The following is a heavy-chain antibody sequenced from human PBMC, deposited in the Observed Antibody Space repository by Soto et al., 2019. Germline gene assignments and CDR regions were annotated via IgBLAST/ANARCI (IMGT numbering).Heavy chain of an antibody. CDR3: AKELGGMATITPGY. J-gene: IGHJ4*02. V-gene: IGHV3-30*18. D-gene: IGHD5-12*01. CDR1: GFTFSSYG. CDR2: ISYDGSNK. Sequence: AGGSLRLSCAASGFTFSSYGMHWVRQAPGKGLEWVAVISYDGSNKYYADSVKGRFTISRDNSKNTLYLQMNSLRAEDTAVYYCAKELGGMATITPGYWGQGTLVTVS.